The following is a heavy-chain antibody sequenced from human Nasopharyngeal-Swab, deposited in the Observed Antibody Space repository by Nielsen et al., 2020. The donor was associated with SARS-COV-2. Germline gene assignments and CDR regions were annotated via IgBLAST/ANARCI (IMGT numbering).Heavy chain of an antibody. CDR1: GFIFSNSA. D-gene: IGHD4-17*01. CDR2: ISGSGVST. V-gene: IGHV3-23*01. J-gene: IGHJ4*02. Sequence: GEALIISCASSGFIFSNSAMSWVHPAPGKVLEWVSAISGSGVSTYYADSVKGRFTISRDNSKNTLYLQMNSLRAEDTAVYYCANHAGLTTVTTVDYWGRGTLVTVSS. CDR3: ANHAGLTTVTTVDY.